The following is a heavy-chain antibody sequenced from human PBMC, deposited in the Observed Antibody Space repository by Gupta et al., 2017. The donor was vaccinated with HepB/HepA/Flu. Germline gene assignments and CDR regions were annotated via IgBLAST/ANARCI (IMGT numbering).Heavy chain of an antibody. V-gene: IGHV3-23*01. Sequence: EVQLLESGGGLVQPGGSLRLSCAASGLTFRSYAMSWVRQAPGKELEWVSVISGGGGAAYYADSVKGRFTISRDNSKNTLFLQMNSLRAEDTALYYCAKEYYYGLGQVDYWGQGTLVTVSS. CDR1: GLTFRSYA. CDR3: AKEYYYGLGQVDY. J-gene: IGHJ4*02. CDR2: ISGGGGAA. D-gene: IGHD3-10*01.